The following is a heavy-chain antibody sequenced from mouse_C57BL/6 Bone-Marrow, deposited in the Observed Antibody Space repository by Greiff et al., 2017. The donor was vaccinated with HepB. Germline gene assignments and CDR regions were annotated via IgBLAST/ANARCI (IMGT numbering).Heavy chain of an antibody. Sequence: DVMLVESGGGLVQSGRSLRLSCATSGFTFSDFYMEWVRQAPGKGLEWIAASRNKANDYTTEYSASVKGRFIVSRDTSQSILYLQMNALRAEDTAIYYCARDLAGGAYWGQGTLVTVSA. CDR3: ARDLAGGAY. CDR1: GFTFSDFY. CDR2: SRNKANDYTT. V-gene: IGHV7-1*01. J-gene: IGHJ3*01.